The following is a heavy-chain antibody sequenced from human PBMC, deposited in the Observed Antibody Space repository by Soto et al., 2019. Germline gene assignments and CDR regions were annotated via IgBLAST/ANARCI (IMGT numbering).Heavy chain of an antibody. J-gene: IGHJ4*02. CDR2: ISGGGDTT. Sequence: EVQLLASGGGLVQPGGSLRLSCAASGFTFNNYAMTWVRQAPGKGLEWVSAISGGGDTTSYADSVKGRFTVSRDGSQNTLYLQMSSLRAADTALYYCAKGRGGSGSLTPRVDFWGQGTLVTVSS. D-gene: IGHD3-10*01. CDR3: AKGRGGSGSLTPRVDF. V-gene: IGHV3-23*01. CDR1: GFTFNNYA.